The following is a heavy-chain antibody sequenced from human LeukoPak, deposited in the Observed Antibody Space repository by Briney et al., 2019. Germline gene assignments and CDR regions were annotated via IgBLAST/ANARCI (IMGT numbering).Heavy chain of an antibody. V-gene: IGHV1-46*01. CDR1: GYTFTSYY. Sequence: ASVKVSCEASGYTFTSYYMHWVRQAPGQGLEWMGIINPSGGSTSYAQKFQGRVTMTRDTSTSTVYMELSSLRSEDTAVYYCARDWDIVVVPAAIPYGMDVWGQGTTVTVSS. CDR2: INPSGGST. D-gene: IGHD2-2*02. J-gene: IGHJ6*02. CDR3: ARDWDIVVVPAAIPYGMDV.